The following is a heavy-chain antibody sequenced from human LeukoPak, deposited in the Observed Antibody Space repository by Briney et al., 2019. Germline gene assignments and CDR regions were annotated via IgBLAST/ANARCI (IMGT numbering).Heavy chain of an antibody. Sequence: PSETLSLTCTVSGGSISSSSYYWGWIRQPPGKGLEWIGSIYYSGSTYYNPSLKSRVTISVDMSKNQFSLKLSSVTAADTAVYYCARSMITFGGVIVPEYFDYWGQGTLVTVSS. CDR2: IYYSGST. CDR3: ARSMITFGGVIVPEYFDY. CDR1: GGSISSSSYY. V-gene: IGHV4-39*01. D-gene: IGHD3-16*02. J-gene: IGHJ4*02.